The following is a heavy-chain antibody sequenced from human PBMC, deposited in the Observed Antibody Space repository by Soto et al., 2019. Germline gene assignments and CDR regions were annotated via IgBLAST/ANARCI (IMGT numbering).Heavy chain of an antibody. Sequence: EVQLLESGGGLVQPGGSLRLSCAASGFTFSTYAMTWVRQAPGKGLEWVSAISGSGDITYYADSVKGRFTISRDNSKNTLYLQMNSLRAEDTAVYYCAKDLGMGRGYDLEYYVDYWGQGTLVTVSS. CDR3: AKDLGMGRGYDLEYYVDY. CDR2: ISGSGDIT. D-gene: IGHD5-12*01. V-gene: IGHV3-23*01. CDR1: GFTFSTYA. J-gene: IGHJ4*02.